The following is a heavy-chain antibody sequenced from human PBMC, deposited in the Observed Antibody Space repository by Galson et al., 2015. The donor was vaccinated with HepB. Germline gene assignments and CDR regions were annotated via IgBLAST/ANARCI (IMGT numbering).Heavy chain of an antibody. CDR3: ARFVAGYCSSTSCHNWFDP. D-gene: IGHD2-2*01. J-gene: IGHJ5*02. CDR2: IIPIFGTA. Sequence: SVKVSCKASGGTFSSYAISWVRQAPGQGLEWMGGIIPIFGTANYAQKFQGRVTIIADKSTSTAYMELSSLRSEDTAVYYCARFVAGYCSSTSCHNWFDPWGQGTLVTVSS. V-gene: IGHV1-69*06. CDR1: GGTFSSYA.